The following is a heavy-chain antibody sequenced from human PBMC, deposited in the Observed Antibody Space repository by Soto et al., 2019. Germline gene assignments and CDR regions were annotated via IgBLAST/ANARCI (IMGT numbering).Heavy chain of an antibody. CDR1: GGSVNNKTYY. CDR2: VYYSGTT. CDR3: ARTTAVPNTLRSRYFFDF. V-gene: IGHV4-61*01. J-gene: IGHJ4*02. D-gene: IGHD3-9*01. Sequence: SETLSLTCSVSGGSVNNKTYYWSWIRQPPGKRLEWIGYVYYSGTTNYNPSLKSRVTISIDMSKGQFSLRLSSVTAADTALYYCARTTAVPNTLRSRYFFDFWGQGTLVTVSS.